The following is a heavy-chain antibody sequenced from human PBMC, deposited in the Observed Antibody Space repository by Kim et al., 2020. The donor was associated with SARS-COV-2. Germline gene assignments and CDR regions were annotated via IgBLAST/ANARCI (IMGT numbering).Heavy chain of an antibody. CDR1: GFTFSSYG. CDR3: AKSGPSGSYSDY. J-gene: IGHJ4*02. CDR2: ISYDGSNK. Sequence: GGSLRLSCAASGFTFSSYGMHWVRQAPGKGLEWVAVISYDGSNKYYADSVKGRFTISRDNSKNTLYLQMNSLRAEDTAVYYCAKSGPSGSYSDYWGQGTLVTVSS. V-gene: IGHV3-30*18. D-gene: IGHD1-26*01.